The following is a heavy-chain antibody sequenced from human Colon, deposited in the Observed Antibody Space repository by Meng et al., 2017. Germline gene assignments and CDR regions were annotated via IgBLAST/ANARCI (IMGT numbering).Heavy chain of an antibody. Sequence: SETLSLTCTVSGGSISGSSYHWGWIRQPPGKGLEWIGSIYDSGSTYYNSSLKSRVTISVDTSKNQFSRRLSSVTAADTAVYYCARGGYSGYDLAYYYYYYGMDVWGQGTTVTVSS. CDR2: IYDSGST. D-gene: IGHD5-12*01. CDR3: ARGGYSGYDLAYYYYYYGMDV. CDR1: GGSISGSSYH. V-gene: IGHV4-39*07. J-gene: IGHJ6*02.